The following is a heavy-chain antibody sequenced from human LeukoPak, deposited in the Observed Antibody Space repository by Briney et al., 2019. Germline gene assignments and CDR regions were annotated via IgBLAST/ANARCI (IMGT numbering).Heavy chain of an antibody. Sequence: PGGSLRLSCAASGFTYSSYSMNWFRQAPGKGLDWVSSISSTSIHIYYADSANGRFTISRDNAENSLYLQMNSLRAEDTAVYYCVSGGAGGIRDVAYDIWGQGTMVTVSS. CDR2: ISSTSIHI. CDR3: VSGGAGGIRDVAYDI. D-gene: IGHD6-13*01. V-gene: IGHV3-21*01. J-gene: IGHJ3*02. CDR1: GFTYSSYS.